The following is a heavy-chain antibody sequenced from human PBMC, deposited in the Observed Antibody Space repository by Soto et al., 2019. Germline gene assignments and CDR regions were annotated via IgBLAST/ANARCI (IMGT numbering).Heavy chain of an antibody. J-gene: IGHJ6*02. Sequence: ASVKVSCKASGYTFTSYAMHWVRQAPGQRLEWMGWINAGNGNTKYSQKFQGRVTITRDTSASTAYMELNSLRSEDTAVYYCASSFTVPATIAYWGQGTTVTVSS. D-gene: IGHD2-2*02. CDR2: INAGNGNT. CDR1: GYTFTSYA. V-gene: IGHV1-3*01. CDR3: ASSFTVPATIAY.